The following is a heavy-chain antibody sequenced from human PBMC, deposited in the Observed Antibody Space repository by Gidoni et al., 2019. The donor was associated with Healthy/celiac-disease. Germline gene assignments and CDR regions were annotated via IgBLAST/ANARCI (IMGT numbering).Heavy chain of an antibody. Sequence: EVQLVQSGVEVKKPGESLKISCKGSGYSFTIYWIGWVRQMPGKGLEWMGIIYPADSDTRYSPSFQGQVTISADKSINTAYLQWSSLKASDTAMYYCARQLRDCGGDCRPFDYWGQGTLVTVSS. CDR1: GYSFTIYW. D-gene: IGHD2-21*01. V-gene: IGHV5-51*01. J-gene: IGHJ4*02. CDR3: ARQLRDCGGDCRPFDY. CDR2: IYPADSDT.